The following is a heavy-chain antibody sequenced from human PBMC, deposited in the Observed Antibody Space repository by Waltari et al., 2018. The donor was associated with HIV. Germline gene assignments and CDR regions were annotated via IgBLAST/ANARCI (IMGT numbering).Heavy chain of an antibody. Sequence: QVQLMESGGGVVQPGRSLRLSCAASGFTCNNYGTPRVRQAPGKGLQWVALIWYDGRNKYYADSVKGRFTISRDNSKDTLYLQINSLRAEDTATYYCAKETTTVSWAPNGMDVWGQGTTVTVSS. V-gene: IGHV3-30*18. J-gene: IGHJ6*02. CDR3: AKETTTVSWAPNGMDV. CDR1: GFTCNNYG. D-gene: IGHD4-4*01. CDR2: IWYDGRNK.